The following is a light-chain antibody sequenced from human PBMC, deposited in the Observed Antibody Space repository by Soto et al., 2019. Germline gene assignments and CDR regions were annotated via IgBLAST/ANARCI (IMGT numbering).Light chain of an antibody. Sequence: QSALTQPRSVSGTRGQSVTISCTGTSSDVGGFNSVSWYQQHPGKAPKLMIYDVNKRPSGVPDRFSGSKSGSTASLTISGLQAEDEADYYCCSYAGSYSYGFATGTKGTVL. CDR1: SSDVGGFNS. CDR3: CSYAGSYSYG. CDR2: DVN. J-gene: IGLJ1*01. V-gene: IGLV2-11*01.